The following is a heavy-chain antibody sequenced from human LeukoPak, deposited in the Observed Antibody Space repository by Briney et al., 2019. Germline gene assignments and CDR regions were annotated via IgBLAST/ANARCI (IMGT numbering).Heavy chain of an antibody. J-gene: IGHJ4*02. V-gene: IGHV4-34*01. CDR1: GVSISSYY. D-gene: IGHD3-22*01. CDR3: ARGRDPITMIVHILFDY. Sequence: SETLSLTCTVSGVSISSYYWSWIRQPPGKGLEWIGEINHSGSTNYNPSLKSRVTISVDTSKNQFSLKLSSVTAADTAVYYCARGRDPITMIVHILFDYWGQGTLVTVSS. CDR2: INHSGST.